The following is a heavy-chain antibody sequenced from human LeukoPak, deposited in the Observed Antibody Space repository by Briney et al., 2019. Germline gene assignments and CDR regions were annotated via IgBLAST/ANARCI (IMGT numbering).Heavy chain of an antibody. J-gene: IGHJ5*02. D-gene: IGHD2-2*01. V-gene: IGHV1-2*02. CDR1: GYTFTDYY. Sequence: ASVTVSCKASGYTFTDYYMHWMRLAPGQGLEWMGWINPNSGSTHYAQKFQGRVTMTRDTSISTAYMELSRLRSDDTAVYYCARESCSTTNCYVRPLNWFDPWGQGTLGTVSS. CDR2: INPNSGST. CDR3: ARESCSTTNCYVRPLNWFDP.